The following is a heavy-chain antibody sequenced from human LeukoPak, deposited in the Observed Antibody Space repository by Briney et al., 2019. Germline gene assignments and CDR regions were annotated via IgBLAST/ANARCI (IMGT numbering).Heavy chain of an antibody. CDR2: IRPDGSEK. CDR3: ARSQWDTKD. D-gene: IGHD1-26*01. V-gene: IGHV3-7*01. J-gene: IGHJ4*02. Sequence: GGSLRLSCAASGFTFSSYSMSWVRQAPGQGLEWVASIRPDGSEKNYVDSVKGRVTISRDKATNPLYMQLNSLRAEDTAVYYCARSQWDTKDWSQGTLVTV. CDR1: GFTFSSYS.